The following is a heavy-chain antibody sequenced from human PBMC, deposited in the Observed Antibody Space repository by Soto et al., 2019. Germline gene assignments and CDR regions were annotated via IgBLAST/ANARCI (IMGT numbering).Heavy chain of an antibody. Sequence: AAVEVCCTASRYTFASSGSMLVRQATGQGLEWMGWISAYNGNTNYAQKLQGRDTMTTGTSTSTAYMELRSLRSDDTAVYYCARDEYSSSWYPGYYYYYMDGWGKGTTVTVSS. CDR3: ARDEYSSSWYPGYYYYYMDG. D-gene: IGHD6-13*01. CDR2: ISAYNGNT. V-gene: IGHV1-18*01. J-gene: IGHJ6*03. CDR1: RYTFASSG.